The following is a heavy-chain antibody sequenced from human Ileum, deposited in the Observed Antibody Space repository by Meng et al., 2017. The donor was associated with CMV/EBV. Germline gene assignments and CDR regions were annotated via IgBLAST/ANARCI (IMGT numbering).Heavy chain of an antibody. J-gene: IGHJ4*02. Sequence: QVQLVQSGPELEQPGASVKVSCKASGYSFTDYYIHWLRRAPGQGLEWMGWINPNSGDTNYAQTFQDRVTVTRDTSINTVYMDFRGLTSDDTAMYYCVRGANYASYRVGYWGQGTLVTVSS. V-gene: IGHV1-2*02. CDR2: INPNSGDT. D-gene: IGHD2-2*01. CDR1: GYSFTDYY. CDR3: VRGANYASYRVGY.